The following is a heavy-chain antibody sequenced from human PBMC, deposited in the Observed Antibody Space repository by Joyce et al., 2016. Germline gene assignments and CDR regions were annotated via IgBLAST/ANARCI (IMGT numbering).Heavy chain of an antibody. V-gene: IGHV4-39*07. CDR1: GGSISSTSYY. CDR2: IYYIRSP. Sequence: QLQLQESGPGLVNPSETLSLTCTVSGGSISSTSYYWGWIRHPPGKGLEWIGSIYYIRSPYYTPSLRSRVTILGDTSKNQFSLKVSSVTAADTAVYYCARGMGSVVTPSAVDYWGRGTLVTVSS. D-gene: IGHD4-23*01. CDR3: ARGMGSVVTPSAVDY. J-gene: IGHJ4*02.